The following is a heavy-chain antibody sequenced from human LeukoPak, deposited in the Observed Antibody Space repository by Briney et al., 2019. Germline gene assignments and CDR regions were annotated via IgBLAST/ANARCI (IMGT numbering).Heavy chain of an antibody. Sequence: ASVKVSCKASGYTFTSYGISWVRQAPGQGLEWMGWISAYNGNTNYAQKLQGRVTMTTDTSTSTAYMELRSLRSDDTAVYYCARDQADYYDSSGLSHGAFDIWGQGTMVTVSS. CDR3: ARDQADYYDSSGLSHGAFDI. V-gene: IGHV1-18*01. J-gene: IGHJ3*02. CDR2: ISAYNGNT. D-gene: IGHD3-22*01. CDR1: GYTFTSYG.